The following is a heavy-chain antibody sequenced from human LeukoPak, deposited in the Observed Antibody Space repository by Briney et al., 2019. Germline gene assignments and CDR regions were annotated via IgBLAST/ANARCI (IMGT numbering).Heavy chain of an antibody. V-gene: IGHV3-30*02. J-gene: IGHJ4*02. CDR2: IRYDGSNK. Sequence: PGGSLRLSCAASGFTFSSYSMNWVRQAPGKGLEWVAFIRYDGSNKYYADSVKGRFTISRDNSKNTLYLQMNSLRAEDSAVYYCAKDHHIVVVPAANQYYFDYWGQGTLVTVSS. CDR1: GFTFSSYS. D-gene: IGHD2-2*01. CDR3: AKDHHIVVVPAANQYYFDY.